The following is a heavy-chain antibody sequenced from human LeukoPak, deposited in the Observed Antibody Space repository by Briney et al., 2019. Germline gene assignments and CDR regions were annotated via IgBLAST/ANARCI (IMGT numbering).Heavy chain of an antibody. CDR1: GYTFTSYY. J-gene: IGHJ4*02. Sequence: RASVKVSCKASGYTFTSYYMHWVRQAPGQGLEWMGIINPSGGSTSYAQKFQGRVTMTRDTSTSTVYMELSSLRSEDTAVYYCARDNLRSYSRRGFDYWGQGTLVTVSS. D-gene: IGHD1-26*01. CDR3: ARDNLRSYSRRGFDY. V-gene: IGHV1-46*01. CDR2: INPSGGST.